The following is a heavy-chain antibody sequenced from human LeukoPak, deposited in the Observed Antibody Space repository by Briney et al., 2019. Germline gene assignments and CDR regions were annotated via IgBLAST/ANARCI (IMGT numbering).Heavy chain of an antibody. CDR2: IIPIFGTA. V-gene: IGHV1-69*06. CDR1: GGTFSSYA. D-gene: IGHD4-17*01. J-gene: IGHJ3*02. Sequence: SVKVSCKASGGTFSSYAISWVRQAPGQGLEWMGGIIPIFGTANYAQKFQGRVTITADKSTSTAYMELSSLRSEDTAVYYCARAKSYMTTVTTTRVDAFDIWGQGTMVTVSS. CDR3: ARAKSYMTTVTTTRVDAFDI.